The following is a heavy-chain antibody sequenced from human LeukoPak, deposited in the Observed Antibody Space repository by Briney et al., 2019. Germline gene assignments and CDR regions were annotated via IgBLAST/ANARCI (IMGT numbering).Heavy chain of an antibody. V-gene: IGHV3-66*01. CDR1: GFTVSSNY. J-gene: IGHJ4*02. Sequence: GGSLRLSCAASGFTVSSNYMSWVRQAPGKGLEWVSVIYSGGSTYYADSVKGSFTISRDNSKNTLYLQMNSLRAEDTAVYYCARERRAAASDWGQGTLVTVSS. CDR2: IYSGGST. D-gene: IGHD6-13*01. CDR3: ARERRAAASD.